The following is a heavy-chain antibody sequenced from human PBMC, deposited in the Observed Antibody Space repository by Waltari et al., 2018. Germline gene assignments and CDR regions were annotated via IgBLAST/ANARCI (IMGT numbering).Heavy chain of an antibody. J-gene: IGHJ3*02. CDR3: ARATGDYYDSSGLPAHDAFDI. V-gene: IGHV4-31*03. CDR2: IYYSGST. D-gene: IGHD3-22*01. Sequence: QVQLQESGPGLVKPSQTLSLTCPVSGRLISSGCSHWIWIRPPPGMGLEWIGYIYYSGSTYYNPSLKSRVTISVDTSKNQFSLKLSSVTAADTAVYYCARATGDYYDSSGLPAHDAFDIWGQGTMVTVSS. CDR1: GRLISSGCSH.